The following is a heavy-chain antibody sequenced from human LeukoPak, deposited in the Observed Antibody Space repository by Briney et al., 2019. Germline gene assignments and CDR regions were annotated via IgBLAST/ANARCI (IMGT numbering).Heavy chain of an antibody. Sequence: GGSLRLSCAASGFTVSSNYMSWVRQAPGKGLEWVSVIYSGGSTYYSDSVKGRFTISRDNSKKKRYLQMKSLTAEDTAVYYCARVLVVIDYWGQGTLVTVSS. V-gene: IGHV3-66*02. CDR2: IYSGGST. CDR3: ARVLVVIDY. CDR1: GFTVSSNY. J-gene: IGHJ4*02. D-gene: IGHD2-2*01.